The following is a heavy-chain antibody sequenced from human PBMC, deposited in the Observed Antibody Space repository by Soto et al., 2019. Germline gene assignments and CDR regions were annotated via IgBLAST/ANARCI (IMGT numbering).Heavy chain of an antibody. CDR2: ISSSGST. J-gene: IGHJ4*02. CDR3: ARDTRGYSRAFDY. D-gene: IGHD5-18*01. Sequence: QVQLQESGPGLVKPSETLSLTCIVSGDSVSSDNYYWTWIRQPPGKGLEWIGYISSSGSTYYNPSLKSRVTISVDTSRNQFSLRLTSVTAVDTAVYYCARDTRGYSRAFDYWGQGTLVTVSS. CDR1: GDSVSSDNYY. V-gene: IGHV4-61*01.